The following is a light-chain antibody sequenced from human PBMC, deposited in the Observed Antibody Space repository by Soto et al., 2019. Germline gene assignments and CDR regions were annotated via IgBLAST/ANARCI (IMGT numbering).Light chain of an antibody. Sequence: QPVLTQPASVSGSPGQSITISCTGTSSDVGSYNLVSWYQQHPGKAPKLMIYEGSNRPSGVSNRFSGSKSGNSASLTISGLPAEDEADYYCCSYTGTDVVFGGGTKLTV. J-gene: IGLJ2*01. V-gene: IGLV2-23*01. CDR2: EGS. CDR3: CSYTGTDVV. CDR1: SSDVGSYNL.